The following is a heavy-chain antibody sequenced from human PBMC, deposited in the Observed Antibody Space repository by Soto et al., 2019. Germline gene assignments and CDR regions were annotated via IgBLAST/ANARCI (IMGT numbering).Heavy chain of an antibody. J-gene: IGHJ4*02. D-gene: IGHD5-18*01. V-gene: IGHV3-23*01. Sequence: GGSLRLSCAASGFTFSSYAMSWVRQAPGKGLEWVSAISGSGGSTYYADSVKGRFTISRDNSKNTLYLQMNSLRAEDTAVYYCAKDRRIQLWLSDYFDYWGQGTLVTVSS. CDR3: AKDRRIQLWLSDYFDY. CDR1: GFTFSSYA. CDR2: ISGSGGST.